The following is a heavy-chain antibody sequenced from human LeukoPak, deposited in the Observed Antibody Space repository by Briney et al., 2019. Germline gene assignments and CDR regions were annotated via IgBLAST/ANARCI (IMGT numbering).Heavy chain of an antibody. CDR1: GFTFSTYA. D-gene: IGHD3-22*01. CDR3: ARDRGDKSGHYQGGFDY. Sequence: GVSLRLSCAASGFTFSTYAMHWVRQAPGKGLEWVAVLSYDGTNKYYADSVEGRFTISRDNSKNTLYLQMNSLRTEDTAVYYCARDRGDKSGHYQGGFDYWGQGTLVTVSS. CDR2: LSYDGTNK. J-gene: IGHJ4*02. V-gene: IGHV3-30-3*01.